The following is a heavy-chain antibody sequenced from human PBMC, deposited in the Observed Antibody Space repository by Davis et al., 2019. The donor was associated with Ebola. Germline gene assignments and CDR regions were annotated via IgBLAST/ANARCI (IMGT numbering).Heavy chain of an antibody. V-gene: IGHV4-59*08. Sequence: SETLSLTCTVSGGSISSYYWSWIRQPPGKGLEWIGSIYYSGITYCKPSLKSRVTISVDTSKNQFSLKLSSVTAADTAVYYCARLRYDLHGMDVWGQGTTVTVSS. CDR1: GGSISSYY. J-gene: IGHJ6*02. CDR3: ARLRYDLHGMDV. CDR2: IYYSGIT. D-gene: IGHD3-3*01.